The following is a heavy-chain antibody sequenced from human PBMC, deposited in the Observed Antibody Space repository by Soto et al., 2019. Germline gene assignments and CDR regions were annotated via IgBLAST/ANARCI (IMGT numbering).Heavy chain of an antibody. J-gene: IGHJ4*02. CDR1: GFTFSSYG. D-gene: IGHD6-13*01. V-gene: IGHV3-30*18. CDR2: ISYDGSNK. Sequence: VQLVESGGGVVQPGRSLRLSCAASGFTFSSYGMHWVRQAPGKGLEWVAVISYDGSNKYYADSVKGRFTISRDNSKNTLYLQMNSLRAEDTAVYYCAKPSAGYSSSWYWDGTFDYWGQGTLVTVSS. CDR3: AKPSAGYSSSWYWDGTFDY.